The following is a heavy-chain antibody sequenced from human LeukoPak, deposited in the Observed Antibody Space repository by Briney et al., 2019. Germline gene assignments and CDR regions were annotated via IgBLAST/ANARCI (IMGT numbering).Heavy chain of an antibody. CDR2: ISGSGGST. V-gene: IGHV3-23*01. CDR3: AKPSLGYGWGGYWGVEVVFDY. CDR1: GFTVSSYA. D-gene: IGHD3-10*01. J-gene: IGHJ4*02. Sequence: GGSLRLSCAASGFTVSSYAMSWVRQAPGKGLEWVSAISGSGGSTYYADSVKGRFTISRDNSKNTLYLQMNSLRAEDTAVYYCAKPSLGYGWGGYWGVEVVFDYWGQGTLVTVSS.